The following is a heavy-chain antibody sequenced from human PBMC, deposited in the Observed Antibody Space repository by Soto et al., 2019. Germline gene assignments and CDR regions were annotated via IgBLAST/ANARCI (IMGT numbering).Heavy chain of an antibody. CDR2: IDPSDSYT. J-gene: IGHJ6*02. D-gene: IGHD5-18*01. CDR3: ARHGNTAMVIYYGMDV. Sequence: PGESLKISCKGSGYSFTSYWISWVRQMPGKGLEWMGRIDPSDSYTNYSPSFQGHVTISADKSISTAYLQWSSLKASDTAMYYCARHGNTAMVIYYGMDVWGQGTTVTVSS. CDR1: GYSFTSYW. V-gene: IGHV5-10-1*01.